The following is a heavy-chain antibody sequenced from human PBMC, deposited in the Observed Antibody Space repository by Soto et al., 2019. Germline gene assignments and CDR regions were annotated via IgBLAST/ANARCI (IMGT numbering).Heavy chain of an antibody. V-gene: IGHV3-7*03. CDR3: AKEPVGPDWYFDL. Sequence: GGSLRLSCAASGFTFSSYWMSWVRQAPGKGLEWVANINQSGGDTYYVDSVKGRFTVSRDNSKNTLYLQMNSLRAEDTAVYNCAKEPVGPDWYFDLWGRGTLVTVSS. CDR1: GFTFSSYW. J-gene: IGHJ2*01. CDR2: INQSGGDT.